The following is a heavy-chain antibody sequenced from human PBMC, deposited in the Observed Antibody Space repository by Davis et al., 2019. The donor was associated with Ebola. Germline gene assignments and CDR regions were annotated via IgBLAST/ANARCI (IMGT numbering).Heavy chain of an antibody. CDR1: GRSVTISSYY. Sequence: SQTLSLTRTVSGRSVTISSYYCGWIRQPPGKGLEYIGNIYYRGSTYYHSSLESRFAISLATSRNQFSLKLSSVTAADTVGYYCVRPYGSIGATFDIWGQGTTVIVSS. V-gene: IGHV4-39*01. J-gene: IGHJ3*02. D-gene: IGHD3-10*01. CDR3: VRPYGSIGATFDI. CDR2: IYYRGST.